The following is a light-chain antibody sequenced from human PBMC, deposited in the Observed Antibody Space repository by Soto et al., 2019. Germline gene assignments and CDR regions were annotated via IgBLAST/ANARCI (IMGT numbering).Light chain of an antibody. CDR3: SSYTCSSTLVV. CDR1: SSDVGNYNY. J-gene: IGLJ2*01. CDR2: DVS. V-gene: IGLV2-14*01. Sequence: QSALTQPASVSGSPGQSITISCTGTSSDVGNYNYVSWYQQHPGKAPKLMIYDVSNQPSGVSNRFSGSKSGNTASLTISGLQAEEEADYYCSSYTCSSTLVVFGGGPKLTVL.